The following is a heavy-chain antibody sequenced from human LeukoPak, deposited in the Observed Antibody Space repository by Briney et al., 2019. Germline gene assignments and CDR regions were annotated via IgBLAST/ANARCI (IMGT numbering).Heavy chain of an antibody. V-gene: IGHV3-7*03. Sequence: GGSLRLSCAGSGFLFNTNWMTWVRQAPGKGLEWVATIKQDGSEKYYVDSVKGRFTISRDNAKNSLYLQMNNLRAEDTAVYYCAKDYRITMIVGVDYFDYWGQGTLVTVSS. D-gene: IGHD3-22*01. J-gene: IGHJ4*02. CDR2: IKQDGSEK. CDR1: GFLFNTNW. CDR3: AKDYRITMIVGVDYFDY.